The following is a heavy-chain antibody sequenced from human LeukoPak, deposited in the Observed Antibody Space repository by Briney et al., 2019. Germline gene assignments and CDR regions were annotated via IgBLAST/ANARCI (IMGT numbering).Heavy chain of an antibody. CDR2: IYWDDDK. D-gene: IGHD2-2*01. CDR3: AHRTLVPIPGSFDY. V-gene: IGHV2-5*02. J-gene: IGHJ4*01. CDR1: GFSLITSGVG. Sequence: SGPTLVKPTQTLTLTRTFSGFSLITSGVGVGWIRQPPGKALEWLALIYWDDDKRYSPSLKSRLTITSDTSKNQVVLTMTNMDPVDTATYYCAHRTLVPIPGSFDYWAHGTLVTVSS.